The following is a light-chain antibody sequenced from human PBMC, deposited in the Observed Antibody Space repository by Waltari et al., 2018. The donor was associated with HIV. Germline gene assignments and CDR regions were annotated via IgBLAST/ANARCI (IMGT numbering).Light chain of an antibody. CDR1: DLGSKS. J-gene: IGLJ3*02. Sequence: SYVLTQPPSVSVAPGQTASITCRGDDLGSKSVQGIYQKSGQAPLLVVYDDSARPSGIPARFSVSNSDKTATLNISRVAAGDGADYYCQVWDKTAACVFGGGTKLTVL. CDR3: QVWDKTAACV. CDR2: DDS. V-gene: IGLV3-21*02.